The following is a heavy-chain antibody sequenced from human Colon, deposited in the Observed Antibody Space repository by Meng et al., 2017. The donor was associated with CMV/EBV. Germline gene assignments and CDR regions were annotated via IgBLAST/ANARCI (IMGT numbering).Heavy chain of an antibody. J-gene: IGHJ4*02. CDR2: ISYDGTTK. D-gene: IGHD6-19*01. CDR1: GFTFDDYA. V-gene: IGHV3-30*03. CDR3: ARENIPVAGTSFDY. Sequence: GESLKISCAASGFTFDDYAMHWVRQAPGKGLEWLSLISYDGTTKYYADSVKGRFTISRDNSENTAYLQMDGLRRDDTATYYCARENIPVAGTSFDYWGPGARVTVSS.